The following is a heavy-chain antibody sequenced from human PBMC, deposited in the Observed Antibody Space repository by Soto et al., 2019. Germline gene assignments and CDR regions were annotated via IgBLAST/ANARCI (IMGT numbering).Heavy chain of an antibody. D-gene: IGHD2-2*01. J-gene: IGHJ4*02. CDR2: IYYSGST. CDR3: ARGDCISTSCYGGYFDY. V-gene: IGHV4-31*03. CDR1: GGSISSGGYY. Sequence: QVQLQESGPGLVKPSQTLSLTCTVSGGSISSGGYYWSWIRQHPGKGLEWIGYIYYSGSTYYNPSLKSRVTISVDTSKNQFYLKLSSVTAADTAVYYCARGDCISTSCYGGYFDYWGQGTLVTVSS.